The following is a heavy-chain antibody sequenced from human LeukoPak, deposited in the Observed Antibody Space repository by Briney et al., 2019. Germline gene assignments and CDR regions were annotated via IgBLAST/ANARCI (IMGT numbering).Heavy chain of an antibody. Sequence: ASVKVSCKASGYTFTSYDINWVRQATGQGLEWMGWMNPNSGNTGYAQKFQGRVTMTRNTSISTAYMELSSLRSEDTAVYYCARGASITIFGVARADYSYYIDVWGKGTTVTVSS. CDR2: MNPNSGNT. D-gene: IGHD3-3*01. J-gene: IGHJ6*03. CDR1: GYTFTSYD. CDR3: ARGASITIFGVARADYSYYIDV. V-gene: IGHV1-8*01.